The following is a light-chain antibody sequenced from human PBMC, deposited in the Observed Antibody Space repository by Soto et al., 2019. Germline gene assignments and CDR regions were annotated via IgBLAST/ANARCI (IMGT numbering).Light chain of an antibody. CDR1: QTISNW. CDR3: QQYNSYSPWT. J-gene: IGKJ1*01. V-gene: IGKV1-5*01. CDR2: AAS. Sequence: IQMTQSPSTLSASVGDRVTITCRASQTISNWLAWYQQKPGKAPKRLIYAASSLQSGVPSRFSGSGSGTEFTLTISSLQPDDFATYYCQQYNSYSPWTFGQGTKVDIK.